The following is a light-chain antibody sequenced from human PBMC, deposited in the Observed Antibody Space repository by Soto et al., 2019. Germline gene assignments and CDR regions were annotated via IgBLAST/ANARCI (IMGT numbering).Light chain of an antibody. CDR3: QQYGSSPLT. CDR2: GAS. Sequence: EIVLTQSPGTLSLSPGERATLSCRASQSVSSSYLAWYQQKPGQAPRLLIYGASSRATGIPDRFSGSGSGADFTLTISRLEPEDFAVYYCQQYGSSPLTSGGGTQVEIK. V-gene: IGKV3-20*01. CDR1: QSVSSSY. J-gene: IGKJ4*01.